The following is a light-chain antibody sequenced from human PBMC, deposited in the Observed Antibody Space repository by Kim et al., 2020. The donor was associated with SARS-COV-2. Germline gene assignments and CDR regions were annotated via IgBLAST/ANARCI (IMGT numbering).Light chain of an antibody. CDR3: QQVDSFPWT. J-gene: IGKJ1*01. CDR2: DTS. CDR1: QGISSW. V-gene: IGKV1-12*01. Sequence: DIQMTQSPSSVSASVGDRVTITCRASQGISSWLAWYQQKPGRAPKLLIYDTSNLQSGVPSRFSGSGSGTAFTLTIDTLQPEDFATYYCQQVDSFPWTFGQGTKVDIK.